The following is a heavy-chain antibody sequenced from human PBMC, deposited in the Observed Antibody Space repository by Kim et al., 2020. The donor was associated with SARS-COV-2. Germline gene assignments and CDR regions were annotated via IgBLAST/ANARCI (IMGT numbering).Heavy chain of an antibody. V-gene: IGHV4-61*07. CDR3: ASHARQWLNFDY. Sequence: NYNPSLTSRVTISVDTSKNQCSLKLSSVTAADTAMYYCASHARQWLNFDYWGQGTLVTVSS. J-gene: IGHJ4*02. D-gene: IGHD6-19*01.